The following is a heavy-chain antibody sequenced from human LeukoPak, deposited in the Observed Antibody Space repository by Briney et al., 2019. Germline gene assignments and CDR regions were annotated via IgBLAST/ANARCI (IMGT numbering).Heavy chain of an antibody. CDR3: AREVEYYDSSGYRPHAFDI. CDR2: ISYSGGT. D-gene: IGHD3-22*01. V-gene: IGHV4-39*02. CDR1: DGSIINNNHY. J-gene: IGHJ3*02. Sequence: SETLSLTCTVSDGSIINNNHYWGWTRQPPGKGLEWIGSISYSGGTAYNPSLRSRVTISVDTSKNQFPLKVNSVTAADTAVYYCAREVEYYDSSGYRPHAFDIWGQGTLVTVSS.